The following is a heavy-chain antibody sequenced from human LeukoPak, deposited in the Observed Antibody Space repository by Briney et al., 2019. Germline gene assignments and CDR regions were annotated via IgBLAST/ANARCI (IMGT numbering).Heavy chain of an antibody. J-gene: IGHJ4*02. CDR1: GGSFSGYY. D-gene: IGHD3-3*02. V-gene: IGHV4-34*01. CDR3: ARAVGSISSPY. Sequence: TPSETLSLTCAVYGGSFSGYYWSWIRQPPGKGLEWIGEINHSGSTNYNPSLKSRVTISVDTSKNQFSLKLSSVTAADTAVYYCARAVGSISSPYWGQGILVTVSS. CDR2: INHSGST.